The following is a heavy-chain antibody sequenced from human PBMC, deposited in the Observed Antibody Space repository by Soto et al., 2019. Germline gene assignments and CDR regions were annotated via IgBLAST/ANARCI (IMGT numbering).Heavy chain of an antibody. CDR3: AMVDVYVTPSPQDV. D-gene: IGHD3-16*01. J-gene: IGHJ6*02. V-gene: IGHV1-18*01. CDR1: GYTFTSYG. CDR2: INTYNGNT. Sequence: QVQLVQSGAEVKNPGASVKVSCKTFGYTFTSYGIGWARQAPGQGLEWMGWINTYNGNTNYAQNLQGRVTLTTDTSTSKAYMELRSLRSKDTAIYYCAMVDVYVTPSPQDVWGQGTTVTVSS.